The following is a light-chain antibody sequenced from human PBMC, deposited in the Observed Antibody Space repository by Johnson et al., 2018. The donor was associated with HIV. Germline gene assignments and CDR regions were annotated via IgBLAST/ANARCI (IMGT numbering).Light chain of an antibody. Sequence: QSVLTQPPSVSAAPGQKVTISCSGSNSNIGNNYVSWYQQLPGTAPKLLIYDNNKRPSGIPDRFSGSKSGTSATLGITGLQTGDDADYYCGIWDSRLSAPRCVGTGTNGTVL. CDR2: DNN. CDR1: NSNIGNNY. J-gene: IGLJ1*01. CDR3: GIWDSRLSAPRC. V-gene: IGLV1-51*01.